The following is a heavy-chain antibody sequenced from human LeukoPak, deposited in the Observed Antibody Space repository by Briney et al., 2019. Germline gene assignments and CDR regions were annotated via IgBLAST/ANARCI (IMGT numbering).Heavy chain of an antibody. CDR2: VYYTGNT. J-gene: IGHJ6*03. V-gene: IGHV4-59*01. Sequence: SETLSLTCTVSGASISDYYWSWIRQPPGKGLEWIGYVYYTGNTNYNPSLKSRVTISLDTSKNHFSLMMSSVTAADTAVYYCARDGDYLRGQYYTDVWGKGTTVTVSS. CDR3: ARDGDYLRGQYYTDV. D-gene: IGHD4-17*01. CDR1: GASISDYY.